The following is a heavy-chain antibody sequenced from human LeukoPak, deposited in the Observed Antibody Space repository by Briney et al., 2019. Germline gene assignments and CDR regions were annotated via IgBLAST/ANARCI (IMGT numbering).Heavy chain of an antibody. D-gene: IGHD6-19*01. J-gene: IGHJ6*02. CDR1: GFSLSTSGMC. Sequence: SGPALVKPTQTLTLTCTFSGFSLSTSGMCVSWIRQPPGKAPEWLARIDWDDDKYYSTSLKTRLTISKDTSKNQVVLTMTNMDPVDTATYYCARIVLSSGWLNYGMDVWGQGTTVTVSS. V-gene: IGHV2-70*11. CDR2: IDWDDDK. CDR3: ARIVLSSGWLNYGMDV.